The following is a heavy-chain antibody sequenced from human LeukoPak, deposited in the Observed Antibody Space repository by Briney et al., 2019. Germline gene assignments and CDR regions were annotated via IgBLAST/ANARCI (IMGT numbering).Heavy chain of an antibody. CDR1: GYTFTSYD. CDR3: ARGSSSYYYDSSGSPPTGY. J-gene: IGHJ4*02. CDR2: MNPNSGNT. V-gene: IGHV1-8*01. D-gene: IGHD3-22*01. Sequence: ASVTVSCKASGYTFTSYDINWVRQATGQGLEWMGWMNPNSGNTGYAQKFQGRVTMTRNTSISTAYMELSSLRSEDTAVYYCARGSSSYYYDSSGSPPTGYWGQGTLVTVSS.